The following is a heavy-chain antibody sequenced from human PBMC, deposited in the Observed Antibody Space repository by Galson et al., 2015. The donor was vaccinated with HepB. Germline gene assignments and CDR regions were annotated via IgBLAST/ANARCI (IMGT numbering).Heavy chain of an antibody. CDR2: ISVSGGSR. J-gene: IGHJ4*02. V-gene: IGHV3-23*01. D-gene: IGHD1-1*01. CDR3: AKGTTNIDY. CDR1: GFTFSSLG. Sequence: SLRLSCAAPGFTFSSLGMTWVRQAPGKGLECVSAISVSGGSRDYADSVKGRFTISRDNSKNMLYLQMNNLRVEDTAVYYCAKGTTNIDYWAREPWSPSP.